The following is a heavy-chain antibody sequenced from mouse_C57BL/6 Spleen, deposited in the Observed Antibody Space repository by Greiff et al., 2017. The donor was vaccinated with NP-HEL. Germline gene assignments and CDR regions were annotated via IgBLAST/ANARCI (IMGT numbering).Heavy chain of an antibody. CDR1: GYTFTSYW. CDR2: IDPSDSET. J-gene: IGHJ4*01. Sequence: QVQLKQPGAELVRPGSSVKLSCKASGYTFTSYWMHWVKQRPIQGLEWIGNIDPSDSETHYNQKFKDKATLTVDKSSSTAYMQLSSLTSEDSAVYYCARQGLLYAMDYWGQGTSVTVSS. CDR3: ARQGLLYAMDY. V-gene: IGHV1-52*01. D-gene: IGHD1-1*01.